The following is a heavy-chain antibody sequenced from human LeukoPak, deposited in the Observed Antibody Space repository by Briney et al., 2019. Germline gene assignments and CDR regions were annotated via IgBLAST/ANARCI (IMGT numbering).Heavy chain of an antibody. CDR3: ANRGDNYEMDY. CDR2: IYSGGRT. Sequence: PGGSLRLSCAVSEFSVSSNYMSWVRQAPGKGLEWVSVIYSGGRTYYADSVKGRFTISRDNSKNTMYLQMNSLRAEDTAVYYCANRGDNYEMDYWGQGTLVTVSS. CDR1: EFSVSSNY. D-gene: IGHD5-18*01. V-gene: IGHV3-66*01. J-gene: IGHJ4*02.